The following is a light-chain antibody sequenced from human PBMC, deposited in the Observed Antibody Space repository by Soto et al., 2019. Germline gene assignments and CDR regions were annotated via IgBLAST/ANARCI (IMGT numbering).Light chain of an antibody. J-gene: IGKJ1*01. V-gene: IGKV3D-20*01. CDR1: QSVRTN. CDR2: YSS. Sequence: EVMMTQFPDTVSVTPGETVTLSCGASQSVRTNLAWYQQRPGQAPRLLIHYSSTRATDVPARFSGSGSGTDFTLTISRLEPEDFAVYFCQQFGTSPLWTCGQGNKGDIK. CDR3: QQFGTSPLWT.